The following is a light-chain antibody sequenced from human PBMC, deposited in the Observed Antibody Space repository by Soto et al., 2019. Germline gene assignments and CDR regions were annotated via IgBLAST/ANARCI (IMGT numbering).Light chain of an antibody. CDR3: QQSYSFPLT. CDR2: SAS. J-gene: IGKJ4*01. Sequence: DIQMTQSPSSLSASIGDRVTITCRASQSISSSLSWYQQKPGKAPNLLIYSASTLQSGVPSRFIGSRSGSDFTLTTSSLQPEDFASFYCQQSYSFPLTFGGGTKAEIK. CDR1: QSISSS. V-gene: IGKV1-39*01.